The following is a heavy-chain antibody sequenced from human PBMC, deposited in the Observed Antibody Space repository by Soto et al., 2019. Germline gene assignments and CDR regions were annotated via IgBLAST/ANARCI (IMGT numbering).Heavy chain of an antibody. CDR3: AKTHSSGWYYYYSMDV. Sequence: GGSLILSCAASGFTFSSYGMHWVRQAPGKGLEWVAVISYDGSNKCYADSVKGRFTISRDNSKNTLYLQMNSLRAEDRPVYYCAKTHSSGWYYYYSMDVWGQGTTVTVSS. CDR1: GFTFSSYG. J-gene: IGHJ6*02. CDR2: ISYDGSNK. D-gene: IGHD6-19*01. V-gene: IGHV3-30*18.